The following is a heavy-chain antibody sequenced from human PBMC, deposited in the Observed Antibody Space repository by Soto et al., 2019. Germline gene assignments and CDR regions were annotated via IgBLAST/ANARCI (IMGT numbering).Heavy chain of an antibody. J-gene: IGHJ2*01. V-gene: IGHV4-30-2*01. Sequence: QLQLQESGSGLVKPSQTLSLTYAVSGVSISSGGYSWSWIRQPPGKGLEWLGYIYQSGSTYYTPSRKSRVTISVDRSKNQLSLKLSSVTAADTAVYYCASRAGYKLDWYFDLWGRGTLVTVSS. CDR3: ASRAGYKLDWYFDL. D-gene: IGHD5-12*01. CDR2: IYQSGST. CDR1: GVSISSGGYS.